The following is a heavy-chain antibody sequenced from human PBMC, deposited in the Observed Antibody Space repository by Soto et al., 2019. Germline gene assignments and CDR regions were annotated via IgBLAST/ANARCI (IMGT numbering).Heavy chain of an antibody. J-gene: IGHJ4*02. CDR2: ISSSSSYI. CDR1: GFTFSSYS. Sequence: EVQLVESGGGLVKPGGSLRLSCAASGFTFSSYSMNWVRQAPGKGLEWVSSISSSSSYIYYADSVKGRFTISRDNAKNSLYLQLNSLRAEDTAVYYCARDPGSGLSWFDYWGQGTLVTVSS. V-gene: IGHV3-21*01. D-gene: IGHD6-19*01. CDR3: ARDPGSGLSWFDY.